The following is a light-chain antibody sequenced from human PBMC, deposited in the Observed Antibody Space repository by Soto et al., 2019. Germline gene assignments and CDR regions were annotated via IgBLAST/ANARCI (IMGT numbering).Light chain of an antibody. CDR1: SSDVGSYNL. Sequence: QSARTQPASVSGSPGQSITISCPGTSSDVGSYNLVSWYQQHPGKAPKLMIYEASKRPSGVSNRFSGYKSGNTASLTISGLQAEDEADYYCCSYAGSSTYVFGTGTTVP. V-gene: IGLV2-23*01. CDR3: CSYAGSSTYV. CDR2: EAS. J-gene: IGLJ1*01.